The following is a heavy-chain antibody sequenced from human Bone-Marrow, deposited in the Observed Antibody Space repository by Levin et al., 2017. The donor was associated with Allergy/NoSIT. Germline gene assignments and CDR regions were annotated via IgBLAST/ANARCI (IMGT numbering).Heavy chain of an antibody. CDR3: AKLPDFSGWPFDY. Sequence: GSLRLSCTVSGGSISSDYWTWIRQFPGKGLEWIGYIHYTGRTMYNPSLKSRVTISIDTSQKQFSLKLNSVTAADTAVYYCAKLPDFSGWPFDYWGQGTLVTVSS. D-gene: IGHD6-19*01. CDR1: GGSISSDY. J-gene: IGHJ4*02. CDR2: IHYTGRT. V-gene: IGHV4-59*03.